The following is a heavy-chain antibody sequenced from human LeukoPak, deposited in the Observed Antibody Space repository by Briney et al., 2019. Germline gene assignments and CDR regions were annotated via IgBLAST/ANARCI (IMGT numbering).Heavy chain of an antibody. J-gene: IGHJ4*02. CDR1: GYTFTDYY. Sequence: ASVKVSCKASGYTFTDYYMHWVRQAPGQGLEWMGWINPNSGGTNYAQKFQGRVTMTRDTSISTVYMELNRLTSDDTAVYLCARAGSVYDRPGYHIFDFWGQGTLVTVSS. CDR3: ARAGSVYDRPGYHIFDF. D-gene: IGHD3-22*01. CDR2: INPNSGGT. V-gene: IGHV1-2*02.